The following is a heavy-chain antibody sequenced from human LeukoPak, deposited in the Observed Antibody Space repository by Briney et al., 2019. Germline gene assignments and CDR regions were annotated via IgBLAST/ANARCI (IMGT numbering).Heavy chain of an antibody. CDR2: ISYSERT. CDR1: GGSFNSASYS. Sequence: SETLSLTCTVSGGSFNSASYSGAWIRQPPGRGLEWIASISYSERTYYNSSLRSRATISEDTSKSQFSLKLVSVTAADTAVYYCARQNNPIAAAGTVWFDPWGQGTLVTVSS. D-gene: IGHD6-13*01. CDR3: ARQNNPIAAAGTVWFDP. J-gene: IGHJ5*02. V-gene: IGHV4-39*01.